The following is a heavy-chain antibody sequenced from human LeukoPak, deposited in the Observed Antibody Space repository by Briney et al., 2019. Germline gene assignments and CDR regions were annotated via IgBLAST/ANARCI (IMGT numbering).Heavy chain of an antibody. CDR3: ARDRYDILTGYYAVMDV. CDR2: IKQDGSEK. CDR1: GFTFSRYW. D-gene: IGHD3-9*01. J-gene: IGHJ6*02. Sequence: GGSLRLSCAASGFTFSRYWMSWVRQASGKGLEWVANIKQDGSEKYYVDSVKGRFTISRDNAKNSLYLQMNSLRAEDTAVYYCARDRYDILTGYYAVMDVWGQGTTVTVSS. V-gene: IGHV3-7*01.